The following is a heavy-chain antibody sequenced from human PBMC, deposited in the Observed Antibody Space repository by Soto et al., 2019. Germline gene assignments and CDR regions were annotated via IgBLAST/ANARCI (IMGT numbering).Heavy chain of an antibody. CDR2: IYYSGST. Sequence: SSETLSLTCTVSGGSISSYYWSWIRQPPGKGLEWIGYIYYSGSTNYNPSLKSRVTMSVDTPKKQFSLKLSSVTAADTAVYYCARSGSSGYWFDPWGQGTQVTVSS. CDR3: ARSGSSGYWFDP. D-gene: IGHD3-22*01. J-gene: IGHJ5*02. CDR1: GGSISSYY. V-gene: IGHV4-59*08.